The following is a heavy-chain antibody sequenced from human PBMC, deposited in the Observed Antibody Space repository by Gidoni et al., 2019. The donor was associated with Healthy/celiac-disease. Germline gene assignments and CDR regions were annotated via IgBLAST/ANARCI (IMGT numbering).Heavy chain of an antibody. V-gene: IGHV3-33*01. CDR2: IWYDGSNK. CDR3: ARGGRFLEWLLSGFDP. D-gene: IGHD3-3*01. Sequence: QVQLVESGGGVVQPGRSLRLSCAASGFTFSSSGMHWVRQAPGKGLEWVAVIWYDGSNKYYADSVKGRFTISRDNSKNTLYLQMNSLRAEDTAVYYCARGGRFLEWLLSGFDPWGQGTLVTVSS. CDR1: GFTFSSSG. J-gene: IGHJ5*02.